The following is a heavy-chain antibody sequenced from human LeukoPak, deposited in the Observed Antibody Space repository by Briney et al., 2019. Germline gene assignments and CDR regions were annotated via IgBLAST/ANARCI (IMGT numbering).Heavy chain of an antibody. D-gene: IGHD1-26*01. J-gene: IGHJ5*02. CDR3: ARVNRGPYSVNYYDNWFDP. CDR1: GGSISTYY. Sequence: SETLSLTCTVSGGSISTYYWSWIRQPPGKGLEWIGYIYYSGSTNYNPSLKSRVSISVDTSKNQFSLKLNSVTAADTAVYYCARVNRGPYSVNYYDNWFDPWGQGTLVTVSS. CDR2: IYYSGST. V-gene: IGHV4-59*01.